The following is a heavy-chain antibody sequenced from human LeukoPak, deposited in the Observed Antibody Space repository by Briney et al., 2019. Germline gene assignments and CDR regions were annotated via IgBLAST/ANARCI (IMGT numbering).Heavy chain of an antibody. Sequence: GGSLRLSCAASGFTFSSYSMNWVRQAPGKGLEWVSSISSSSSYIYYADSVKGRFTISRDNAKNSLYLQMNSLRAEDTAVYYCAREGGVTTVTTRYYYYYMDVWGKGTAVTVSS. J-gene: IGHJ6*03. V-gene: IGHV3-21*01. CDR2: ISSSSSYI. D-gene: IGHD4-17*01. CDR3: AREGGVTTVTTRYYYYYMDV. CDR1: GFTFSSYS.